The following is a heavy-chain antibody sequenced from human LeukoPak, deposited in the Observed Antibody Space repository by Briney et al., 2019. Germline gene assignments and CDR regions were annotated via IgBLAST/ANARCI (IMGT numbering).Heavy chain of an antibody. D-gene: IGHD4-17*01. CDR2: ISSGSSAI. J-gene: IGHJ4*02. CDR3: ARGHTAVTRHFDF. CDR1: GFTFGDYG. V-gene: IGHV3-21*01. Sequence: GGSLGLSCTASGFTFGDYGMSWVRQAPGKGLEWVSIISSGSSAIFSADALKGRFTISRDDAKNLLYLDMNSLRAEDTAVYYCARGHTAVTRHFDFWGQGTLVTVSS.